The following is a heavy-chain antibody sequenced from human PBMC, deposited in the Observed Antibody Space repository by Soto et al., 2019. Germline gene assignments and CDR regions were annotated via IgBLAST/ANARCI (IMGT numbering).Heavy chain of an antibody. V-gene: IGHV1-2*02. D-gene: IGHD3-10*02. CDR2: INPKFGDT. CDR3: ARNMDYYYGRGSGNGHGV. CDR1: GYTFTAYY. J-gene: IGHJ6*02. Sequence: QVTLVQSGAEVKEPGDSVRVSCEASGYTFTAYYIHWVRQAPGQGLEWMGWINPKFGDTTYAQDFQGRVSMTRDMSISTVYMELSRLTSDDTAIYYCARNMDYYYGRGSGNGHGVWGQGTTVTVFS.